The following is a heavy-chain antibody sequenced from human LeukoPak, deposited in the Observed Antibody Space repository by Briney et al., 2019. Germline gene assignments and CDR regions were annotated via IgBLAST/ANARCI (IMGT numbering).Heavy chain of an antibody. J-gene: IGHJ4*02. CDR1: GFTFSSYW. Sequence: PGGSLRLSCAASGFTFSSYWMSWVRQAPGKGLEWVANIKQGGSEKYYVDSVKGRFTISRDNAKNSLYLQMNSLRAEDTAVYYCARDATLDTAMVKDYWGQGTLVTVSS. CDR3: ARDATLDTAMVKDY. V-gene: IGHV3-7*01. CDR2: IKQGGSEK. D-gene: IGHD5-18*01.